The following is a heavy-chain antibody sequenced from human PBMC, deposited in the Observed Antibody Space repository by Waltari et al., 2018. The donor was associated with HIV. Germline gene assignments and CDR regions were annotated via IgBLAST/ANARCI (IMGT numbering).Heavy chain of an antibody. CDR3: TTKRIVVVGRYFDL. CDR2: IKSKTDGGTT. Sequence: EVQLVEYGGGLVKPGGSLRLSCAASGFTFRNAWMSWVRQAPGKGLEWVGRIKSKTDGGTTDYAAPVKGRFTISRDDSKNTLYLQMNSLKTEDTAVYYCTTKRIVVVGRYFDLWGRGTLVTVSS. CDR1: GFTFRNAW. D-gene: IGHD2-15*01. J-gene: IGHJ2*01. V-gene: IGHV3-15*01.